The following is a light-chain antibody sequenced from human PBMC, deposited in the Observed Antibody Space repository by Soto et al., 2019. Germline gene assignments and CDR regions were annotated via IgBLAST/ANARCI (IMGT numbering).Light chain of an antibody. CDR3: PQSYSTLYT. V-gene: IGKV1-39*01. Sequence: DIQMTQSPSSLSASVGDRVTITCRASQSISSYLNWYQQKPGKAPKLLIYAASSLQSGVPSMFSGSGSGTDFTLTISSLQPEDFATYYCPQSYSTLYTFGQGTKLEIK. CDR1: QSISSY. J-gene: IGKJ2*01. CDR2: AAS.